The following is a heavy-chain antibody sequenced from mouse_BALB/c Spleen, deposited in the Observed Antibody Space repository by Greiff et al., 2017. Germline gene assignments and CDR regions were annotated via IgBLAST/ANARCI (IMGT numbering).Heavy chain of an antibody. CDR3: ARRGYDGGYFDY. Sequence: VQLQQTGPELVKPGASVKISCKASGYSFTDYIMLWVKQSHGKSLEWIGNINPYYGSTSYNLKFKGKATLTVDKSSSTAYMQLSSLTSEDSAVYYCARRGYDGGYFDYWGQGTTLTVSS. J-gene: IGHJ2*01. CDR2: INPYYGST. V-gene: IGHV1-39*01. D-gene: IGHD2-14*01. CDR1: GYSFTDYI.